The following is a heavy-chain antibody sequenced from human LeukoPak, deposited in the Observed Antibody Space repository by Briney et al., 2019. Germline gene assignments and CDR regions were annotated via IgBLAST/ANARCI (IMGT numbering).Heavy chain of an antibody. CDR3: ARGVAALGWFDP. V-gene: IGHV3-74*01. CDR2: INSEGSST. J-gene: IGHJ5*02. D-gene: IGHD2-15*01. Sequence: VSRINSEGSSTSYADSVKGRFTISRDNAKNTLYLQMNSLRVEDMAVYYCARGVAALGWFDPWGQGTLVTVSS.